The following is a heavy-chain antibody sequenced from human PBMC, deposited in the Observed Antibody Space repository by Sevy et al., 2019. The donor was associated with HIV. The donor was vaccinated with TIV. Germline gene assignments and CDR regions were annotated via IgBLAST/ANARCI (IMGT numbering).Heavy chain of an antibody. CDR1: GDSVSSNSAA. J-gene: IGHJ3*02. D-gene: IGHD3-22*01. CDR2: TYYRSKWYN. Sequence: KQSQTLSLTCAISGDSVSSNSAAWNWIRQSPSRGLEWLGRTYYRSKWYNDYAVSVKSRITINPDTSKNQFSLQLNSVTPEDTAVYYCARLHYYDSSVGNYAFDIWGQGTMVTVSS. CDR3: ARLHYYDSSVGNYAFDI. V-gene: IGHV6-1*01.